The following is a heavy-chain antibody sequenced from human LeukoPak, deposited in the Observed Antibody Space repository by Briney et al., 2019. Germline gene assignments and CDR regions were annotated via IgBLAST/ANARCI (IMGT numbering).Heavy chain of an antibody. CDR3: AKDKDIVVVPAAIRGPDAFDI. Sequence: PGGSLRLSCAASGFTFSSYAMSWVRQAPGKGLEWVSSISGSGGNTYHADSVKGRFTISRDNSKNTLYLQMNSLRAEDTAVYYCAKDKDIVVVPAAIRGPDAFDIWGQGTMVTVSS. CDR1: GFTFSSYA. V-gene: IGHV3-23*01. CDR2: ISGSGGNT. J-gene: IGHJ3*02. D-gene: IGHD2-2*02.